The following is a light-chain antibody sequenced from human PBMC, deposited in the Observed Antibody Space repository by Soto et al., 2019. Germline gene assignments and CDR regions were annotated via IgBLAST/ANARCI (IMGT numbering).Light chain of an antibody. J-gene: IGKJ1*01. CDR3: QQYGSSPRQ. CDR1: QSVSSN. V-gene: IGKV3-15*01. CDR2: AAS. Sequence: EIVVTQSPATLSVSPVELATLSCRASQSVSSNLAWYQQKPGRAPRLLIYAASTRATGVPARFSGSGSGTELTLTIRSLQSEDCAVYYCQQYGSSPRQLGKETKVDIK.